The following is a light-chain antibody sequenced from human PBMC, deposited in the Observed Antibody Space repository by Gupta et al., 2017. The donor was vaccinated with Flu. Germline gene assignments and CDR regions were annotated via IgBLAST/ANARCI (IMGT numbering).Light chain of an antibody. CDR1: QSVSSY. CDR3: QQRRTWPRT. Sequence: ELVLTQSPATLSLSPGERATLSCRASQSVSSYLAWYQQKPGQAPRLLIYDASNRATGIPARFSGSGSGTDFTLTISSLEPEDFAVYYCQQRRTWPRTFGHGTKVDIK. CDR2: DAS. V-gene: IGKV3-11*01. J-gene: IGKJ3*01.